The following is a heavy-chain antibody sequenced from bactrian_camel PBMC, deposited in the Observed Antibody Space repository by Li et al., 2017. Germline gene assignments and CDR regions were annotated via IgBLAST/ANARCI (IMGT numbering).Heavy chain of an antibody. Sequence: VQLVESGGESVQAGGSLRLSCVASGATQDIGCMGWFRQVPGLEREGIGSIDSDGITTYADSLKARFTISRDNAKNIVYLQMDSLKPEDGGMYYCTADPTVMGWLTHPKYWGQGTQVTVS. J-gene: IGHJ4*01. CDR1: GATQDIGC. V-gene: IGHV3S53*01. CDR2: IDSDGIT. D-gene: IGHD5*01. CDR3: TADPTVMGWLTHPKY.